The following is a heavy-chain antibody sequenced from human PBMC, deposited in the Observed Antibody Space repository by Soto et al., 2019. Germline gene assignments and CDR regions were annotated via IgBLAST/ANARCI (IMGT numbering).Heavy chain of an antibody. CDR2: IYYSGST. CDR1: GGSISSYY. CDR3: ARGLDYYDSSGPGGNWFDP. D-gene: IGHD3-22*01. V-gene: IGHV4-59*01. Sequence: SETLSLTCTVSGGSISSYYWSWIRQPPGKGLEWIGYIYYSGSTNYNPSLKSRATISVDTSKNQFSLKLSSVTAADTAVYYCARGLDYYDSSGPGGNWFDPWGQGTLVTVSS. J-gene: IGHJ5*02.